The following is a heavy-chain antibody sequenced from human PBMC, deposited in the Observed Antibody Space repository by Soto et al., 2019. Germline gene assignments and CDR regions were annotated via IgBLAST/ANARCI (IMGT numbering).Heavy chain of an antibody. CDR2: INPSGGST. CDR3: ARMLATVTTGRGMDV. J-gene: IGHJ6*02. D-gene: IGHD4-17*01. Sequence: QVQLVQSGAEVKKPGASVKVSCKASGYTFTGYYMHWVRQAPGQGLEWMGIINPSGGSTSYAQKFQGRVTMTRDTSTSTVYMELSSLRSEDTAVYYCARMLATVTTGRGMDVWGQGTTVTVSS. V-gene: IGHV1-46*01. CDR1: GYTFTGYY.